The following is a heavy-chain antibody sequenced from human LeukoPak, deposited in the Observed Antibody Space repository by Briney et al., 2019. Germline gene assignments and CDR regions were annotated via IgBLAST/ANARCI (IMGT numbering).Heavy chain of an antibody. D-gene: IGHD7-27*01. J-gene: IGHJ4*02. CDR2: IYYSGST. CDR3: ARQRGWGFGSYLDY. V-gene: IGHV4-59*04. Sequence: SETLSLTCSVSDDSITMYYWTWIRQPPGKGLEWIGYIYYSGSTYYNPSLKSRVTISIDTSKNQFSLKLNSVTAADTTVYYCARQRGWGFGSYLDYWGQGTLVTVSS. CDR1: DDSITMYY.